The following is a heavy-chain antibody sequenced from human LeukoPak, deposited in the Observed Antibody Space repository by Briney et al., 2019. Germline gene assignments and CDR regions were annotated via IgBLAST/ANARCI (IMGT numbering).Heavy chain of an antibody. J-gene: IGHJ4*02. V-gene: IGHV3-74*03. Sequence: TGGSLRLSCAASGFTFSSYWMHWVRQAPGKGLVWVSRIVGDGSSTTYADSVKGRFTISRDNAKNTLYLQMNSLRAEDTAVYYCARDLQLYDYVWGSSTFDYWGQGTLVTVSS. CDR2: IVGDGSST. D-gene: IGHD3-16*01. CDR3: ARDLQLYDYVWGSSTFDY. CDR1: GFTFSSYW.